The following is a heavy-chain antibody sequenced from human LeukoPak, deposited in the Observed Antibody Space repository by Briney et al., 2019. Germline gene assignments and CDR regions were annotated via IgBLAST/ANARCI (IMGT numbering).Heavy chain of an antibody. CDR1: GFTFSSYS. V-gene: IGHV3-48*01. CDR3: ARDGSYSSFDY. Sequence: GGSLRLSCAASGFTFSSYSMSWVRQAPGKGLEWVSYISRSSTTIYYADSVKGRFTISRDNAKNSLYLQVNSLRAEDTAVYYCARDGSYSSFDYWGQGTLVTVSS. D-gene: IGHD1-26*01. CDR2: ISRSSTTI. J-gene: IGHJ4*02.